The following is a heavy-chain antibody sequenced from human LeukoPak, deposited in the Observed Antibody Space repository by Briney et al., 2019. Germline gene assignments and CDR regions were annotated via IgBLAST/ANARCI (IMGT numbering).Heavy chain of an antibody. J-gene: IGHJ5*02. CDR1: GYTFTSYD. CDR2: MNPNSGNT. V-gene: IGHV1-8*01. CDR3: ASEAVCSGGSCSDWFDP. D-gene: IGHD2-15*01. Sequence: ASVKVSCXASGYTFTSYDINWVRQATGQGLEWMEWMNPNSGNTGYAQKFQGRVTMTRNTSISTAYMELSSLRSEDTAVYYCASEAVCSGGSCSDWFDPWGQGTLVTVSS.